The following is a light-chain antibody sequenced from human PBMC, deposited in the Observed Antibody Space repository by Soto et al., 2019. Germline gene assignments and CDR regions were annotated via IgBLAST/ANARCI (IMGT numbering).Light chain of an antibody. Sequence: EIVLTQSPATLSLSPGERATLSCRASQSVSSYLAWYQQKPGQAPRLLIYDASNRATGIPARFSGSGSGTDFTLTISSLEPEDFAVYYCQQRVTSGGGTKVEIK. CDR1: QSVSSY. CDR2: DAS. J-gene: IGKJ4*01. V-gene: IGKV3-11*01. CDR3: QQRVT.